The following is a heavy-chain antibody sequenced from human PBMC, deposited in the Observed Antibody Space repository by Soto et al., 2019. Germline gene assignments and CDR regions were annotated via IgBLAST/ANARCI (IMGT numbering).Heavy chain of an antibody. D-gene: IGHD1-7*01. CDR3: TTEFLYYNWNYGAFDI. CDR2: IKSKTDGGTT. CDR1: GFTFSNAW. J-gene: IGHJ3*02. Sequence: LXLSCAASGFTFSNAWMSWFRQAPGKGLEWVGRIKSKTDGGTTDYAAPVKGRFTISRDDSKNTLYLQMNSLKTEDTAVYYCTTEFLYYNWNYGAFDIWGQGTMVTGSS. V-gene: IGHV3-15*01.